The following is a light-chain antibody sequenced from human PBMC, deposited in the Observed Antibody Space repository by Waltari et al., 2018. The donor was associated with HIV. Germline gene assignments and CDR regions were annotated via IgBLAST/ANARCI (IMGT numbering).Light chain of an antibody. J-gene: IGKJ2*01. Sequence: DVVMTQSQLSLPVTLGQQASISCRSSQSLVYRDGNTYLIWFQQRPGQSPRRLIYKVSNRDSGVPDRFSGSGSSTDFTLKISRVEAEDVGVYYCMQGTHWPYTFGQGTKLKIK. CDR1: QSLVYRDGNTY. CDR3: MQGTHWPYT. V-gene: IGKV2-30*01. CDR2: KVS.